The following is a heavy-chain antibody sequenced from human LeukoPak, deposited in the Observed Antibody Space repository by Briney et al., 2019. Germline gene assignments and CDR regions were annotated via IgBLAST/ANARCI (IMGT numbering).Heavy chain of an antibody. CDR3: AKLAASETGEGS. V-gene: IGHV1-46*01. J-gene: IGHJ5*02. D-gene: IGHD6-13*01. CDR2: INPSGDST. Sequence: GASVKVSCKASGYTFTSNHIHCVRQAPGQGLEWMGVINPSGDSTSYAQKFQGRVTMTRDTSTSTVYMELSSLGSEDTAIYYCAKLAASETGEGSWGQGTLVTVSS. CDR1: GYTFTSNH.